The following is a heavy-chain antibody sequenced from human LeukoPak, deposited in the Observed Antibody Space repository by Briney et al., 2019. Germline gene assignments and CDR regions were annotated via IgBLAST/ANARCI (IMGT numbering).Heavy chain of an antibody. J-gene: IGHJ1*01. D-gene: IGHD3-16*01. V-gene: IGHV1-18*01. CDR3: AGNYDYVWGSYGAEYFQH. CDR1: GYTFTNYG. Sequence: GASVKVSCKASGYTFTNYGISWVRQAPGQGLEWMGWISAYNDNTNYSQKLQGRVTMTRDTSTSTVYMELSSLRSEDTAVYYCAGNYDYVWGSYGAEYFQHWGQGTLVTVSS. CDR2: ISAYNDNT.